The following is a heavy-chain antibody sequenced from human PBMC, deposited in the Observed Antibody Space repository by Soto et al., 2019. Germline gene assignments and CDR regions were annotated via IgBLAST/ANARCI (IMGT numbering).Heavy chain of an antibody. CDR2: ISWDGGII. V-gene: IGHV3-9*01. Sequence: EVQLVESGGGLVRPGRSLRLSCAASGFSFDDYAMYWVRQAPGKGLEWVSGISWDGGIIGYADSVKGRFTISRDKAKNSLYLQMNSLRGEDTALYYCAKESAGYSSGWHAMDVWGQGTTVTVSS. CDR1: GFSFDDYA. D-gene: IGHD6-19*01. J-gene: IGHJ6*02. CDR3: AKESAGYSSGWHAMDV.